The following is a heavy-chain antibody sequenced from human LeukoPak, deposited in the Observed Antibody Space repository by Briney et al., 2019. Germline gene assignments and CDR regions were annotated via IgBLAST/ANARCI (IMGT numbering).Heavy chain of an antibody. D-gene: IGHD3-10*01. CDR3: AKDIFTLLRGAFDI. CDR2: VSRNSDSI. Sequence: GGSLRLSCAASGFTFDDFAMHWVRQAPWKGLERVSGVSRNSDSIGYADSVKGRFTISRGCDKNSLYLQMNSLRAEDTAFYYCAKDIFTLLRGAFDIWGQGTMVTVSS. J-gene: IGHJ3*02. CDR1: GFTFDDFA. V-gene: IGHV3-9*01.